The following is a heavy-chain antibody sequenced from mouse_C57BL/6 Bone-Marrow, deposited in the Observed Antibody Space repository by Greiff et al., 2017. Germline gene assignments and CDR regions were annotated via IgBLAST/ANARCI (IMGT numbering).Heavy chain of an antibody. CDR2: ISSGGDYI. V-gene: IGHV5-9-1*02. CDR1: GFTFSSYA. D-gene: IGHD2-4*01. Sequence: EVQLVESGEGLVKPGGSLKLSCAASGFTFSSYAMSWVRQTPGQRLEWVAYISSGGDYIYYAHTVKGRCTIARDNARNTLYMHMSSLKSDDTAMYDCTIDRNDYDGVDYWGQGTTLTVSS. CDR3: TIDRNDYDGVDY. J-gene: IGHJ2*01.